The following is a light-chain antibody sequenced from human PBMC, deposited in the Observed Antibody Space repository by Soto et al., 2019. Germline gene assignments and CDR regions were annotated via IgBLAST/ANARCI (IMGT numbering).Light chain of an antibody. Sequence: QSVLTQPASVSGSPGQSIAISCTGTNSNLGDYNLVSWFQQHPGEVPKLIIYEVTRRPSGVSNRFSGSKSGNTASLTISGLQAEDEAQYYCCSFAGIRTFVFGTGTKLTVL. CDR3: CSFAGIRTFV. CDR2: EVT. V-gene: IGLV2-23*02. J-gene: IGLJ1*01. CDR1: NSNLGDYNL.